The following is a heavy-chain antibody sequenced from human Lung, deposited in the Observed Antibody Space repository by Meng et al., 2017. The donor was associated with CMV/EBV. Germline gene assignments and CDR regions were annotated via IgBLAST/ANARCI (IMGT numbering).Heavy chain of an antibody. CDR2: IYWDDEK. CDR1: GFSLGTSGVG. Sequence: QITLKESGPTLVKPTQTLTLTCALSGFSLGTSGVGVGWLSQPPGKALEWLALIYWDDEKLYRPSLQRRLTIIRDTSKNQVVLRRTNMEPVDTATYYGAQLTPYMNSWYWFDPWGPGTLVTVSS. J-gene: IGHJ5*02. CDR3: AQLTPYMNSWYWFDP. D-gene: IGHD1-14*01. V-gene: IGHV2-5*02.